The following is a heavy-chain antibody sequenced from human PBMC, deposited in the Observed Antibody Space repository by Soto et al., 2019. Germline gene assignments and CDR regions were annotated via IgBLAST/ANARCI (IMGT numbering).Heavy chain of an antibody. J-gene: IGHJ4*02. Sequence: EVQLVESGGGLVQPGGALRLSCAASGFSFRKYLMSWVRQVPGTGLEWVANIKADGSETYYVDSVRGRFTISRHNAKTSPYLQLNSLRAEDTAVYYCATGGHIDFCGQGTLVTVSS. CDR1: GFSFRKYL. CDR3: ATGGHIDF. D-gene: IGHD3-16*01. V-gene: IGHV3-7*03. CDR2: IKADGSET.